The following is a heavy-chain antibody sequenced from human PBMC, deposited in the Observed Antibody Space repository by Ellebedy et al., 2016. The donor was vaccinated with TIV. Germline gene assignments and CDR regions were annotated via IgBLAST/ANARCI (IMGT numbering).Heavy chain of an antibody. CDR3: TRGSYFGSGGFYYYYAMDV. D-gene: IGHD3-10*01. J-gene: IGHJ6*02. V-gene: IGHV3-13*01. Sequence: GESLKISCAASGLTFSKYDMHWVRQQTGKGLEWVSVIGTAGDTHYAGSVKGRFIISRENANNSLYLQLNSLRAGDTAVYYCTRGSYFGSGGFYYYYAMDVWGQGTAVTVSS. CDR2: IGTAGDT. CDR1: GLTFSKYD.